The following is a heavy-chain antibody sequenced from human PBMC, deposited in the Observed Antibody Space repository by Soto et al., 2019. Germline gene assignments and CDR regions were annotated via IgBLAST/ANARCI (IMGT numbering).Heavy chain of an antibody. CDR1: GGSINTFY. CDR3: AREGSYSAYNFAHGIQLWSFDF. V-gene: IGHV4-4*07. Sequence: SETLSLTCTVSGGSINTFYWSWVRQPAGKGLEWIGRIFSSGSTSFNPSLESRVAMSVDTSKNHFSRNLSSVTAADMAVYYCAREGSYSAYNFAHGIQLWSFDFWGQGALVTVSS. CDR2: IFSSGST. J-gene: IGHJ4*02. D-gene: IGHD5-12*01.